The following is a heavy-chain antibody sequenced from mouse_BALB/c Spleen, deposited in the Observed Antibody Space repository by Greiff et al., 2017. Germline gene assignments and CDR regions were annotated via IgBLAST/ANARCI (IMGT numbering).Heavy chain of an antibody. Sequence: EVQLQQSGTVLARPGASVKMSCKASGYSFTSYWMHWVKQRPGQGLEWIGAIYPGNSDTSYNQKFKGKAKLTAVTSASTAYMELSSLTNEDSAVYYCTRSSGPYYYGSSWYFDVWGAGTTVTVSS. CDR1: GYSFTSYW. CDR2: IYPGNSDT. CDR3: TRSSGPYYYGSSWYFDV. D-gene: IGHD1-1*01. J-gene: IGHJ1*01. V-gene: IGHV1-5*01.